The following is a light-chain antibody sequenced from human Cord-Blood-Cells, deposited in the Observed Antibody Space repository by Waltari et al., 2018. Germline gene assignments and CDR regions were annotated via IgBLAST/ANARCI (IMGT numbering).Light chain of an antibody. J-gene: IGKJ5*01. CDR2: DAS. CDR1: QSVSSY. CDR3: QQRSNWPPIT. V-gene: IGKV3-11*01. Sequence: EFVLTQSPDTLSLSPGERDTLSCRASQSVSSYLAWYQKKPGQAPRLLIYDASNRATGIPARFSGSGSGTDFTLTISSLEPEDFAVYYCQQRSNWPPITFGQGTRLEIK.